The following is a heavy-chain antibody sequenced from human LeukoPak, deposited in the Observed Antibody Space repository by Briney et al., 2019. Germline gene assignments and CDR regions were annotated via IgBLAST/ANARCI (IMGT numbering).Heavy chain of an antibody. V-gene: IGHV3-23*01. D-gene: IGHD3-9*01. CDR2: ISGSGHTT. CDR1: GFTFSTFA. CDR3: AKEPHMLTSYYTDNFDY. J-gene: IGHJ4*02. Sequence: PGGSLRLSCAASGFTFSTFAMIWVRQPPGTGLEWVSTISGSGHTTYYADSVKGRFTVSRDNSKNTLYLQMNSLRAEDTAVYFCAKEPHMLTSYYTDNFDYWGQGTLVSVSS.